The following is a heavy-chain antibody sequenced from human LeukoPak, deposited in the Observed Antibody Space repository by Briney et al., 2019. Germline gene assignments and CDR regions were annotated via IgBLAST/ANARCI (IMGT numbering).Heavy chain of an antibody. Sequence: PGGSLRLSCAASGFTYSNHWMSWVRQAPGKGLEWLGNIKEDGSQKYYAGSVKGRFTISRDNAKNSLYLQMNSLRVEDTAAYYCARDGGWGWDYWGQGTLVTVSS. J-gene: IGHJ4*02. V-gene: IGHV3-7*01. CDR3: ARDGGWGWDY. CDR2: IKEDGSQK. CDR1: GFTYSNHW. D-gene: IGHD6-19*01.